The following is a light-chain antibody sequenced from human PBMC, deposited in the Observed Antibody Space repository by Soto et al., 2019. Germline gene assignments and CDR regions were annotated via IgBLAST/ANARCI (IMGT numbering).Light chain of an antibody. J-gene: IGKJ1*01. CDR3: QQRTDGWT. CDR2: DAS. V-gene: IGKV3-11*01. Sequence: EIVLTQSPATLSLSPGERATLSCRASQSVSSSLGWYQQKPGQPPRLLIYDASKSVTGIPARFSGSGSGTDFNLAISSLEPEDFAVYFCQQRTDGWTFGQGTKVEIK. CDR1: QSVSSS.